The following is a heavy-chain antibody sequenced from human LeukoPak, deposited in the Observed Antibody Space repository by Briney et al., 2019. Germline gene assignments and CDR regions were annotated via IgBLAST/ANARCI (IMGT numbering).Heavy chain of an antibody. D-gene: IGHD3-22*01. CDR3: ARADYYDSSGYYYDYYYMDV. J-gene: IGHJ6*03. CDR2: IYTSGST. V-gene: IGHV4-4*07. Sequence: SETLSLTCTVSGGSISSYYWSWIRQPAGKGLEWIGRIYTSGSTNYNPSLKSRVTMSVDTSKNQFSLKLSSVTAADTAMYYCARADYYDSSGYYYDYYYMDVWGKGTTVTVSS. CDR1: GGSISSYY.